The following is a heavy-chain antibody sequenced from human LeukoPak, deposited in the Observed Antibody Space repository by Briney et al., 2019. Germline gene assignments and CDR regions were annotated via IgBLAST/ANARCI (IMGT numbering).Heavy chain of an antibody. D-gene: IGHD4-17*01. Sequence: PGESREISCKGSGYSFISYWISWVRQMPGKGLEWMGIIYPGDSDTRYSPSFQGQVTISADKSISTAYLQWSSLKASDSAMYYRARRGSYGAYFDSWGKGTLVTFSS. J-gene: IGHJ4*02. CDR3: ARRGSYGAYFDS. CDR1: GYSFISYW. CDR2: IYPGDSDT. V-gene: IGHV5-51*01.